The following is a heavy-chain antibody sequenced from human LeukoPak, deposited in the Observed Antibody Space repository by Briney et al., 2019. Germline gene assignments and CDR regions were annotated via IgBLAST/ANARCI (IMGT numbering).Heavy chain of an antibody. D-gene: IGHD5-12*01. CDR1: GFTFTNYW. V-gene: IGHV3-74*01. CDR3: ARYYSGYDDY. J-gene: IGHJ4*02. Sequence: GGSLRLSCAASGFTFTNYWMHWVRQAPGKGLVWVSRISSDGRSTNYADSVKGRFTISRDNAKNSLYLQMNSLRAEDTAVYYCARYYSGYDDYWGQGTLVTVSS. CDR2: ISSDGRST.